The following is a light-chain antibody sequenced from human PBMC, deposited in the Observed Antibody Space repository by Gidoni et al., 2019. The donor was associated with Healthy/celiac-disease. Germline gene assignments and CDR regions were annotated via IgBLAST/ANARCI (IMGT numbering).Light chain of an antibody. J-gene: IGKJ4*01. CDR2: DAS. CDR3: QQRSNWPIT. Sequence: EIVLTQSPATLYLSPGDRATLACRASQSVSSYLAWYQQKPGQAPRLLIYDASNRATGIPARFSGSGSGTDFTLTISSLEPEDFAVYYCQQRSNWPITFXGXTKVEIK. V-gene: IGKV3-11*01. CDR1: QSVSSY.